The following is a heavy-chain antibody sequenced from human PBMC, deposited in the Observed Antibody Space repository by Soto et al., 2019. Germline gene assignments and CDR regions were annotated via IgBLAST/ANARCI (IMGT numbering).Heavy chain of an antibody. D-gene: IGHD3-9*01. CDR1: GYTFTSYA. J-gene: IGHJ5*02. CDR2: INAGNGNT. V-gene: IGHV1-3*01. CDR3: ARDGTHYDILTGYYSFWFDP. Sequence: GASVKVSCKASGYTFTSYAMHWVRQAPGQRLEWMGWINAGNGNTKYSQKFQGRVTITRDTSASTAYMELSSLRSEDTAVYYCARDGTHYDILTGYYSFWFDPWGQGTLVIVSS.